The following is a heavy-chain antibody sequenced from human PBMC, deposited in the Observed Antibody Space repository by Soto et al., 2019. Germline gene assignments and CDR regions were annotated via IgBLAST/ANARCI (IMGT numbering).Heavy chain of an antibody. Sequence: GGSLRLSCAASGFTVSSNYMSWVRQAPGEGLEWVSVIYSDGSTYYADSIKGRFTISRDNSKNTLYLQMNSLRVEDTAVYYCAKSRVVGASGPDYWGQGT. J-gene: IGHJ4*02. CDR2: IYSDGST. CDR3: AKSRVVGASGPDY. D-gene: IGHD1-26*01. V-gene: IGHV3-66*01. CDR1: GFTVSSNY.